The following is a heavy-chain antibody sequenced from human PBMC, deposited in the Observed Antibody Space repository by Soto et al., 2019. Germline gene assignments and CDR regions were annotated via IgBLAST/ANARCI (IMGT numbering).Heavy chain of an antibody. CDR1: GSSVSSDTHY. V-gene: IGHV4-61*01. D-gene: IGHD2-2*02. CDR3: ARFVRSCSGTTCYTRADV. Sequence: SETLSLTCTVSGSSVSSDTHYWSWIRQPPGKRLEWIGFIYSSGSTNYNPSLKSRVTMSVDTSKNQFSLKLRSVIVADTAVYHCARFVRSCSGTTCYTRADVWGQGTTVTVSS. J-gene: IGHJ6*02. CDR2: IYSSGST.